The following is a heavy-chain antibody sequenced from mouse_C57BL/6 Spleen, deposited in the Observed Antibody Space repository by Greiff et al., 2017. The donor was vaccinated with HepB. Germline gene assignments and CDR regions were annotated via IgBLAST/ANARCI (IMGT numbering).Heavy chain of an antibody. CDR2: IHPNSGST. CDR3: ARSTTVVDYAMDY. J-gene: IGHJ4*01. D-gene: IGHD1-1*01. Sequence: QVQLQQPGAELVKPGASVKLSCKASGYTFTSYWMHWVKQRPGQGLEWIGMIHPNSGSTNYNEKFKSKATLTVDKSSSTAYMQLSSLTSEDSAVYYRARSTTVVDYAMDYWGRGTSVTVSS. CDR1: GYTFTSYW. V-gene: IGHV1-64*01.